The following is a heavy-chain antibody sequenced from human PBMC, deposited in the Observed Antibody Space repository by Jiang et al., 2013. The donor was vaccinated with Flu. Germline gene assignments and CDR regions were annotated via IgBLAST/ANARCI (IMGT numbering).Heavy chain of an antibody. J-gene: IGHJ6*02. V-gene: IGHV4-4*02. CDR3: VRSMDGDKGDYYNYHGTDV. D-gene: IGHD4-17*01. CDR2: IYHSGST. CDR1: GGSVSSSNW. Sequence: GPGLVKPSGTLSLTCAVSGGSVSSSNWWSWVRQPPGKGLEWIGEIYHSGSTNYNPSLKSRVTTSVDRSKNQLSLKLTSVTAADTAVYYCVRSMDGDKGDYYNYHGTDVWGQGTTVTVSS.